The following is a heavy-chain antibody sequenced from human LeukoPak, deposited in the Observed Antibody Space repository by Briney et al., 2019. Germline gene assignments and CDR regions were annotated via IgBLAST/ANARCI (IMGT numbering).Heavy chain of an antibody. V-gene: IGHV7-4-1*02. D-gene: IGHD3-16*02. CDR2: INTNTGNP. CDR1: GYTFTSYA. Sequence: ASVKVSCKASGYTFTSYAMNWVRQAPGQGLEWMGWINTNTGNPTYAQGFTGRFVFSLDTSVSTAYLQISSLKAEDTAVYYCASTYVWGSYRRYYFDYWGQGTLVTVSS. J-gene: IGHJ4*02. CDR3: ASTYVWGSYRRYYFDY.